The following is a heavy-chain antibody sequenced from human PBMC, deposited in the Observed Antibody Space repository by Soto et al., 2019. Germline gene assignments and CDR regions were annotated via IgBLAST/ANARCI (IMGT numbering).Heavy chain of an antibody. CDR2: INSDGDTT. CDR1: GFTFSSYW. Sequence: EVQLVESGGGLVQPGVSLRLSCAASGFTFSSYWMHWVRQVPGKGLVWVSRINSDGDTTNYADSVKGRFTISRDNAKNTLYLQMNSLRAEDTAVYYCVRGIATSGNDYWGQGTLVTVST. V-gene: IGHV3-74*01. CDR3: VRGIATSGNDY. J-gene: IGHJ4*02. D-gene: IGHD1-1*01.